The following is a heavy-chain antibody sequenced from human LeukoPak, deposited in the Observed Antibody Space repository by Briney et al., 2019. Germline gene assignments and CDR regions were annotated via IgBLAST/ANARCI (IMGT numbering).Heavy chain of an antibody. CDR3: ARVGRAAAHNWFDP. J-gene: IGHJ5*02. CDR1: GFTFDDYG. D-gene: IGHD6-13*01. CDR2: INWNGGST. Sequence: PGGSLRLSCAASGFTFDDYGMSWVRQAPGKGLEWVSGINWNGGSTGYADSVKGRFTISGDNAKNSLYLQMNSLRAEDTALYYCARVGRAAAHNWFDPWGQGTLVTVSS. V-gene: IGHV3-20*04.